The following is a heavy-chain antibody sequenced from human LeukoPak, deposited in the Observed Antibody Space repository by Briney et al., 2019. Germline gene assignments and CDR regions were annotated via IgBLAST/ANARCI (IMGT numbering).Heavy chain of an antibody. CDR2: IYYSGST. V-gene: IGHV4-59*01. Sequence: SETLSLTCAVYGGSFSGYYWSWIRQPPGKGLEWIGYIYYSGSTNYNPSLKSRVTISVDTSKNQFSLKLSSVTAADTAVYYCATAAGYSYGNFDYWGQGTLVTVSS. J-gene: IGHJ4*02. CDR1: GGSFSGYY. CDR3: ATAAGYSYGNFDY. D-gene: IGHD5-18*01.